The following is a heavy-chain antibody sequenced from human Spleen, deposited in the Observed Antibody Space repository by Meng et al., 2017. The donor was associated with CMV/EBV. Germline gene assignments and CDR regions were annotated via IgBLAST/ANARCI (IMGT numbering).Heavy chain of an antibody. CDR2: IYSGGST. D-gene: IGHD3-10*01. CDR1: FTVSSNY. J-gene: IGHJ4*02. CDR3: ARTPQGGSGSYYLYYFDY. V-gene: IGHV3-53*01. Sequence: FTVSSNYMSWVRQAPGKGLEWVSVIYSGGSTYYADSVKGRFTISRDNSKNTLYLQMNSLRAEDTAVYYCARTPQGGSGSYYLYYFDYWGQGTLVTVSS.